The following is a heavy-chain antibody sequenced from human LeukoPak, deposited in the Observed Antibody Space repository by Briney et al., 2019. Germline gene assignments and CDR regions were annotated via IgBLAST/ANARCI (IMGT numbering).Heavy chain of an antibody. CDR1: GFSLSTSGMR. J-gene: IGHJ4*02. D-gene: IGHD3-16*01. CDR3: ARESYDYVWGSFDY. V-gene: IGHV2-70*04. CDR2: IDWDDDK. Sequence: SGPALVKPTQTLTLTCTFSGFSLSTSGMRVSWIRQPPGKALEWLARIDWDDDKFYSTSLKTRLTISKDTSKNRVVLTMTNMDPVDTATYYCARESYDYVWGSFDYWGQGTLVTVSS.